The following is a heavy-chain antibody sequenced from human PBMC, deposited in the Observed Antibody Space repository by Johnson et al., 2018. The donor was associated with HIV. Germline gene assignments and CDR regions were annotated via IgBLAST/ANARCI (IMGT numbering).Heavy chain of an antibody. CDR2: IKRETDGGTR. CDR3: TRGVNSEGGSV. Sequence: VQLVESGGGLVKPGGSLRLSCAASGFTFSDYYMHWVRQAPGKGLEWVGRIKRETDGGTRDYAAPVKGRFTISRNDSTNTLYLQMNSLKTDDTAVYYCTRGVNSEGGSVWGQETMVTVSS. D-gene: IGHD3-16*01. V-gene: IGHV3-15*01. CDR1: GFTFSDYY. J-gene: IGHJ3*01.